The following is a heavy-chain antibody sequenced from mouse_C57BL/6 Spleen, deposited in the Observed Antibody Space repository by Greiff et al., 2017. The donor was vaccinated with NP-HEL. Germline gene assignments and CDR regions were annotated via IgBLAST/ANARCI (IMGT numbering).Heavy chain of an antibody. CDR1: GFTFSSYA. D-gene: IGHD1-1*01. J-gene: IGHJ3*01. CDR2: ISDGGSYT. Sequence: EVQVVESGGGLVKPGGSLKLSCAASGFTFSSYAMSWVRQTPEKRLEWVATISDGGSYTYYPDNVKGRFTISRDNAKNNLYLQMSHLKSEDTAMYYCARDRPYYYGSSSWFAYWGQGTLVTVSA. V-gene: IGHV5-4*01. CDR3: ARDRPYYYGSSSWFAY.